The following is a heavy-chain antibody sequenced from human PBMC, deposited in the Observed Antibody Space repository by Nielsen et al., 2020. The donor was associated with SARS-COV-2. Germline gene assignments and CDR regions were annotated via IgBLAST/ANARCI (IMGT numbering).Heavy chain of an antibody. CDR3: ARDKLIAAPVYCFDP. CDR2: ISTGSSTK. Sequence: GESLKISCVASGFTFSAYNMNWVRQAPGKGLEWISYISTGSSTKYYADSVKGRFTISRDNSKNTLYLQMNSLRTDDTAVYYCARDKLIAAPVYCFDPWGQGTLVTVSS. CDR1: GFTFSAYN. J-gene: IGHJ5*02. D-gene: IGHD6-13*01. V-gene: IGHV3-48*01.